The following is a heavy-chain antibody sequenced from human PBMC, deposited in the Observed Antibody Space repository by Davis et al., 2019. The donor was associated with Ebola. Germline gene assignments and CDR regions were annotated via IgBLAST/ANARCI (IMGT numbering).Heavy chain of an antibody. CDR1: GFTFTSSA. CDR2: IVVGSGNT. V-gene: IGHV1-58*01. Sequence: SVKVSCKASGFTFTSSAVQWVRQARGQRLEWIGWIVVGSGNTNYAQKLQGRVTMTTDTSTSTAYMELRSLRSDDTAVYYCAGRYCSGGSCYSRGYYYYGMDVWGQGTTVTVSS. CDR3: AGRYCSGGSCYSRGYYYYGMDV. J-gene: IGHJ6*02. D-gene: IGHD2-15*01.